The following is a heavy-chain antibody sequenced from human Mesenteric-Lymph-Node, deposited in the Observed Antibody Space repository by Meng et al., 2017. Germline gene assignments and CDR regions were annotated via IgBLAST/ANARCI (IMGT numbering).Heavy chain of an antibody. Sequence: QVLVQESGPGLVKPSQTLSLTCTVSGGSISSGNHYWSWIRQHPGKGLEYIGYIYYSGSTYYNPSLKSRVIISVDTSKNQFSLRLNSVTAADTAVYYCASLYGDSSVWYLDLWGRGTLVTVSS. V-gene: IGHV4-31*03. CDR1: GGSISSGNHY. CDR3: ASLYGDSSVWYLDL. CDR2: IYYSGST. J-gene: IGHJ2*01. D-gene: IGHD4-17*01.